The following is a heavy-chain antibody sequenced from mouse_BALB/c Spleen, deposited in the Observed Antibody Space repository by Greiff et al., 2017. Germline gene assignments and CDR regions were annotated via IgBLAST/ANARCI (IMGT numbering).Heavy chain of an antibody. J-gene: IGHJ4*01. Sequence: VQLQESGPGLVAPSQSLSITCTVSGFSLTGYGVNWVRQPPGKGLEWLGMIWGDGSTDYNSALKSRLSISKDNSKSQVFLKMNSLQTDDTARYYCARAYDGYLYAMDYWGQGTSVTVSS. D-gene: IGHD2-3*01. CDR2: IWGDGST. CDR3: ARAYDGYLYAMDY. V-gene: IGHV2-6-7*01. CDR1: GFSLTGYG.